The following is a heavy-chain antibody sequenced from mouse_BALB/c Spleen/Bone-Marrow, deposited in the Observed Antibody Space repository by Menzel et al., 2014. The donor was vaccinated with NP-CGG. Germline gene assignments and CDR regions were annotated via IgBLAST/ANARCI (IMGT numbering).Heavy chain of an antibody. CDR2: INPYDGGT. V-gene: IGHV1-31*01. D-gene: IGHD2-10*02. CDR3: ARHGYGNYVAMDY. CDR1: GYSFTGYT. J-gene: IGHJ4*01. Sequence: VQLQQSGPELVKPGASMKISCKASGYSFTGYTMNWVKQSPRKNLEWIGLINPYDGGTSYNQKFKGKATLTVDKSSSTAYMELLSLTSEDSAVYYCARHGYGNYVAMDYWGQGTSVTVSS.